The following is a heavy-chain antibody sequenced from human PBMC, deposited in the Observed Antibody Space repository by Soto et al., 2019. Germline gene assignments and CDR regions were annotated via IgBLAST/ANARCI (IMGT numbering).Heavy chain of an antibody. J-gene: IGHJ2*01. CDR2: IIPIFGTA. Sequence: QVQLVQSGAAVKKPGSSVKVSCKASVGTFSSYAISWVRQAPGQGLEWMGGIIPIFGTANYAHKFQGRVTITADESTSTAYMELSSLRSEDTAVYYCARGGVVVRGPGCYFDLWGRGTRVTVSS. V-gene: IGHV1-69*01. D-gene: IGHD3-10*01. CDR3: ARGGVVVRGPGCYFDL. CDR1: VGTFSSYA.